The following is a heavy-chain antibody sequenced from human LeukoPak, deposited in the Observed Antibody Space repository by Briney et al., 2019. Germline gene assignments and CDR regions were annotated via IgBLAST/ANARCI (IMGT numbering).Heavy chain of an antibody. Sequence: SETLSLTCTVSGGSISSYYWSWIRQPAGKGLEWIGRIYTSGSTNYNPSLKSRVTMSVDTSKNQFSLKLSSVTAADTAVYYCARGGIAAAGIRYYYYMDVWGKGTTVTVSS. CDR1: GGSISSYY. CDR2: IYTSGST. J-gene: IGHJ6*03. V-gene: IGHV4-4*07. CDR3: ARGGIAAAGIRYYYYMDV. D-gene: IGHD6-13*01.